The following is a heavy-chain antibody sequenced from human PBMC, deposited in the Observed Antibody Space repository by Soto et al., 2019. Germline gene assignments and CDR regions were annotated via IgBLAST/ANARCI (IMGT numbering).Heavy chain of an antibody. J-gene: IGHJ4*02. CDR2: IYHSGGT. V-gene: IGHV4-31*03. CDR3: ARDRGGYGVFDY. Sequence: QVQLQESGPGLVKPSQTLSLTCSVSAVSISSGGYYWNWIRQPPGKGLEWIGYIYHSGGTYSSPSPRSRVTISVDTSKNQFSLKLTSVTAADTAVYYCARDRGGYGVFDYWGQGTLVTVSS. D-gene: IGHD5-12*01. CDR1: AVSISSGGYY.